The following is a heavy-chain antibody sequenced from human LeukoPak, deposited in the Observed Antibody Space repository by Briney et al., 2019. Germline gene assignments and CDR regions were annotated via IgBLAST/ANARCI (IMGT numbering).Heavy chain of an antibody. Sequence: SETLSLTCAVSGGSISSGGYYWSWIRQPPGKGLEWIGYIYHSGSTYDHPSLKSRVTISVDRSKNQFSLKLSSVTAADTAVYYCARATGYYDSSGYYNTPEGGWFDPWGQGTLVTVSS. V-gene: IGHV4-30-2*01. CDR1: GGSISSGGYY. CDR2: IYHSGST. D-gene: IGHD3-22*01. CDR3: ARATGYYDSSGYYNTPEGGWFDP. J-gene: IGHJ5*02.